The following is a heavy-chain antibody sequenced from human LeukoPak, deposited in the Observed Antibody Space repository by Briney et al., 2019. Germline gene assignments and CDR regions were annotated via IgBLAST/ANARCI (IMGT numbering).Heavy chain of an antibody. D-gene: IGHD3-10*01. V-gene: IGHV4-34*01. Sequence: PSETLSLTCAVYGGSFSGYYWSWIRQPPGKGLEWIGEINHSGSTNYNPSLKSRVNISVDTSKNQFSLKLSSVTAADTAVYYCARMRSVRITMVRGVRGWFDPWGQGTLVTVSS. CDR1: GGSFSGYY. CDR2: INHSGST. J-gene: IGHJ5*02. CDR3: ARMRSVRITMVRGVRGWFDP.